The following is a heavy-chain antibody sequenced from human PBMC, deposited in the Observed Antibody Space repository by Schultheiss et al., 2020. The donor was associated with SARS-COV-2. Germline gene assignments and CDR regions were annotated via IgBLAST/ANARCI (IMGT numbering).Heavy chain of an antibody. CDR3: ARLGWGIAARRYFDL. D-gene: IGHD6-6*01. J-gene: IGHJ2*01. Sequence: GSLRLSCTVSGGSISSSSYYWGWIRQPPGKGLEWIGSIYYSGSTYYNPSLKSRVTISVDTSKNQFSLKLSSVTAADTAVYYCARLGWGIAARRYFDLWGRGTLVTVSS. V-gene: IGHV4-39*01. CDR1: GGSISSSSYY. CDR2: IYYSGST.